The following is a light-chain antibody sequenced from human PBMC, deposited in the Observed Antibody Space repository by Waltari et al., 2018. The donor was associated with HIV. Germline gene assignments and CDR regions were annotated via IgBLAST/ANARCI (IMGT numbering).Light chain of an antibody. V-gene: IGKV3-15*01. CDR2: GAS. CDR1: QSVSSN. CDR3: QQYHHWPLT. J-gene: IGKJ5*01. Sequence: EIMMTQSPGTLSVSPGERATLSCRASQSVSSNLAWYQQKPGQAPRLLIYGASTRATGMPARISGSGSGTEFSLTISSLQSEDFAVYDGQQYHHWPLTVGQGTRLEIK.